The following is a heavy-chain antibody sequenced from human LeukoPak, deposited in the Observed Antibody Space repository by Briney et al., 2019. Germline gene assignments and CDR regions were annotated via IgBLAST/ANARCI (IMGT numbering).Heavy chain of an antibody. CDR1: GFTFEDYV. D-gene: IGHD3-10*01. V-gene: IGHV3-9*03. CDR2: ISWNSRSI. Sequence: GGSLRLSCAASGFTFEDYVMHWVRQAPGKGLEWVSGISWNSRSIGYADSVKGRFTISRDNAKNSLYLQMNSLTVEDMAFYYCAKETYGIDIWGPWTMVTVSS. CDR3: AKETYGIDI. J-gene: IGHJ3*02.